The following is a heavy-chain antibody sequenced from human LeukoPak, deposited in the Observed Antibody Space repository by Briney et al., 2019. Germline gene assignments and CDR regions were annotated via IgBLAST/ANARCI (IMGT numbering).Heavy chain of an antibody. J-gene: IGHJ5*02. V-gene: IGHV3-48*01. CDR2: ISSSSSTI. CDR1: GFIFSSYS. Sequence: PGRSLRLSCAASGFIFSSYSMNWVRQAPGKGLEWVSYISSSSSTIYYADSVKGRFTISRDNAKNSLYLQMNSLSAEDTAVYYCARVFHRYNYDSSAFSISWGQGTLVTVSS. D-gene: IGHD3-22*01. CDR3: ARVFHRYNYDSSAFSIS.